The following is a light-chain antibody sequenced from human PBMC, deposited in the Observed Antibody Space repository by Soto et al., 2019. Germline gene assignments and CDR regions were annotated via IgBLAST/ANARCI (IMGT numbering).Light chain of an antibody. V-gene: IGLV2-14*03. J-gene: IGLJ1*01. Sequence: QSALPQPASVSGSPGQSITISCTGTSSDVGGFNYVSWYQQHPGKAPKLMIYDVTNRPSGVSYRFSGSKSGNTASLTISGLQAEDEADYYCNSYPSSSTYVYGTGTKVTVL. CDR3: NSYPSSSTYV. CDR1: SSDVGGFNY. CDR2: DVT.